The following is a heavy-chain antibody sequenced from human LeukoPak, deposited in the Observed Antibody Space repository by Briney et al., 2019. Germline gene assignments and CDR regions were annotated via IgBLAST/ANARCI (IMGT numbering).Heavy chain of an antibody. J-gene: IGHJ4*02. V-gene: IGHV3-23*01. D-gene: IGHD5-24*01. CDR1: GFTFSIYG. Sequence: GSLRLSCAASGFTFSIYGINWVRQSPGKGLEWVSGIGGSGDRTYYADSVKGRFSISRDNSKNTLYLQINSLRVEDTAVYYCAKDMRMASFEHWGRGTQVTVSS. CDR2: IGGSGDRT. CDR3: AKDMRMASFEH.